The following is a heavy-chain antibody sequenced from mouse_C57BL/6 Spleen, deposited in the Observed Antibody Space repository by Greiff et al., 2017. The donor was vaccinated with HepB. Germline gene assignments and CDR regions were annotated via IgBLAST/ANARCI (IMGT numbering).Heavy chain of an antibody. D-gene: IGHD2-3*01. CDR2: IDPSDSYT. CDR1: GYTFTSYW. CDR3: AREGGYYDY. V-gene: IGHV1-69*01. Sequence: QVQLQQPGAELVMPGASVKLSCKASGYTFTSYWMHWVKQRPGQSLEWIGEIDPSDSYTNYNQKFKGKSTLTVDKSSSTAYMQLSSLTSEDSAVYYCAREGGYYDYWGQGTTLTVSS. J-gene: IGHJ2*01.